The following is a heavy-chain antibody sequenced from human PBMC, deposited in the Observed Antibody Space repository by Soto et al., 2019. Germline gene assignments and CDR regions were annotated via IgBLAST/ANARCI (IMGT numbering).Heavy chain of an antibody. J-gene: IGHJ5*02. CDR1: GYTFTSYG. D-gene: IGHD2-15*01. V-gene: IGHV1-45*02. CDR2: ITPFNGNT. Sequence: GASVKVSCKASGYTFTSYGISWVRQAPGQALEWMGWITPFNGNTNYAQKFQDRVTITRDRSMSTAYMELSSLRSEDTAMYYCAREYCSGGSCWNNWFDPWGQGTLVTVSS. CDR3: AREYCSGGSCWNNWFDP.